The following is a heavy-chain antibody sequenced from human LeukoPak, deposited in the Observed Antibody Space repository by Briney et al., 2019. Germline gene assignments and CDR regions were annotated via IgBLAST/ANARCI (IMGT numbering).Heavy chain of an antibody. D-gene: IGHD6-19*01. J-gene: IGHJ4*02. V-gene: IGHV4-59*12. CDR2: IYYSGST. CDR3: ARGLTGYSSGSYDY. Sequence: SETLSLTCTVSGGSISSYYWSWIRQPPGKGLEWIGYIYYSGSTNYNASLTNRVTISVDTSKNQFSLKLSSVTAADTAVYYCARGLTGYSSGSYDYWGQGTLVTVSS. CDR1: GGSISSYY.